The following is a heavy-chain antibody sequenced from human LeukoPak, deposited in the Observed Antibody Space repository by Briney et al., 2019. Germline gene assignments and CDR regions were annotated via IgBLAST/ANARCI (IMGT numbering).Heavy chain of an antibody. CDR1: GFTFGSYW. V-gene: IGHV3-7*03. CDR3: VRDKLTGASRLDY. Sequence: GGSLRLSCAASGFTFGSYWMSWVRQAPGKELEWVANIKQDGSEIYYVDSVKGRFTISRDNAKNSLYLQMNSLRAEDTAVYYCVRDKLTGASRLDYWGQGTLLTVSS. CDR2: IKQDGSEI. J-gene: IGHJ4*02. D-gene: IGHD7-27*01.